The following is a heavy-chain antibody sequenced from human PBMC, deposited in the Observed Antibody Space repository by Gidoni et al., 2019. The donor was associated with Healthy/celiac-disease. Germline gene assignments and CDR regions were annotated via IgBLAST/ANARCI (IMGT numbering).Heavy chain of an antibody. V-gene: IGHV4-31*03. J-gene: IGHJ5*02. D-gene: IGHD3-3*01. CDR3: ARVRWSPESNWFDP. CDR1: CCSPRCGGYY. CDR2: IYYSGST. Sequence: QLQLQESCPGLVKPSQTLSLTSTVSCCSPRCGGYYWSWIRQHPGKGLEWIGYIYYSGSTYYNPSLKSRVTISVDTSKNQFSLKLGSVTAADTAVYYCARVRWSPESNWFDPWGQGTLVTVSS.